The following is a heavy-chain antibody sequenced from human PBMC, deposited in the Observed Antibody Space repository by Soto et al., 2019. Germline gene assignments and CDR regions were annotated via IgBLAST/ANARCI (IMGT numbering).Heavy chain of an antibody. J-gene: IGHJ2*01. Sequence: TLSLTCTVSGGSISSGGYYWSWIRQHPGKGLEWIGYIYYSGSTYYNPSLKSRVTISVDTSKNRFSLKLSSVTAADTAVYYCASSTDIVVVPAATDWYFDLWGRGTLVTVS. CDR3: ASSTDIVVVPAATDWYFDL. CDR2: IYYSGST. D-gene: IGHD2-2*01. CDR1: GGSISSGGYY. V-gene: IGHV4-31*03.